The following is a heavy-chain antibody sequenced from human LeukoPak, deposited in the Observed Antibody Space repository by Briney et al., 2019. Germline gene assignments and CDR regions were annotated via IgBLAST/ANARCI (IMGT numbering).Heavy chain of an antibody. CDR1: GFTFSSYG. Sequence: QPGRSLRLSCAASGFTFSSYGMHWVRQAPGKGLEWVAVIWYDGSNKYYADSVKGRFTISRDNSKNTLYLQMNSLRAEDTAVYYCARDPNPFCGGDCYIDYWGQGTLVTVSS. CDR3: ARDPNPFCGGDCYIDY. D-gene: IGHD2-21*01. V-gene: IGHV3-33*01. CDR2: IWYDGSNK. J-gene: IGHJ4*02.